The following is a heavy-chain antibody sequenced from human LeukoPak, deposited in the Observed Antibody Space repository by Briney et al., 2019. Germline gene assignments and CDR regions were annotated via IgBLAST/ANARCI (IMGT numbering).Heavy chain of an antibody. CDR2: INHSGST. J-gene: IGHJ4*02. CDR1: GGSFSGYY. D-gene: IGHD3-10*01. CDR3: ARGPEVLLWFGELFQYYFDY. V-gene: IGHV4-34*01. Sequence: PSETLSLTCAVYGGSFSGYYWSWIRQPPGKGLEWIGEINHSGSTNYNPSLKSRVTISVDTSKNQFSLKLSSVTAADTAVYYCARGPEVLLWFGELFQYYFDYWGQGTLVTVSS.